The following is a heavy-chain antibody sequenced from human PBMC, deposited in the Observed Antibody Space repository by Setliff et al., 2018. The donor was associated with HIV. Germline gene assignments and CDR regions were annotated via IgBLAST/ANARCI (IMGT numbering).Heavy chain of an antibody. V-gene: IGHV1-2*02. CDR3: ARDLYYYDSSGYYPGNYYGMDV. D-gene: IGHD3-22*01. Sequence: ASVKVSCKASGYTFTGYYMHWVRQAPGQGLEWMGWINPNSGGTNYAQKFQGRVTMTRDTSISTAYMELSRLRSDDTAVYYCARDLYYYDSSGYYPGNYYGMDVWGQGTTVTVSS. CDR1: GYTFTGYY. J-gene: IGHJ6*02. CDR2: INPNSGGT.